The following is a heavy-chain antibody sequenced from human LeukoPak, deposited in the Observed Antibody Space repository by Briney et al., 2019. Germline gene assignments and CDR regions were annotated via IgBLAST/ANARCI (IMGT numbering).Heavy chain of an antibody. CDR3: VSMLGSGSGNYLFDF. V-gene: IGHV4-59*02. CDR1: DGSVRTYY. Sequence: SETLSLTCTVSDGSVRTYYWSWIRQPPGKGLEWIGYVHYSGRTSHNPSLNSRVTISLDTSKNQFSLKLNSVTAADTAVYYCVSMLGSGSGNYLFDFWGQGTLVTVSS. CDR2: VHYSGRT. D-gene: IGHD3-10*01. J-gene: IGHJ4*02.